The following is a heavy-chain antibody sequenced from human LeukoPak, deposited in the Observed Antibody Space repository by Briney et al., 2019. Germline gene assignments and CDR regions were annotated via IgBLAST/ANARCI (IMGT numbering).Heavy chain of an antibody. CDR1: GGSISSYY. V-gene: IGHV4-59*12. CDR2: IYYSGST. J-gene: IGHJ3*02. D-gene: IGHD1-14*01. Sequence: SETLSLTCTVSGGSISSYYWSWIRQPPGKGLEWIGYIYYSGSTNYNPSLKSRVTISVDTSKNQFSLKLSSVTAADTAVYYCARDPEPDAFDIWGQGTMVTVSS. CDR3: ARDPEPDAFDI.